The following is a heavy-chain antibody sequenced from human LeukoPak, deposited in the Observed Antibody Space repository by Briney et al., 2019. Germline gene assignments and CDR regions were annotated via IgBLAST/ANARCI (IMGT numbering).Heavy chain of an antibody. CDR1: GYTFTSYY. J-gene: IGHJ5*02. D-gene: IGHD3-16*01. CDR2: INPNNGGT. Sequence: ASVKVSCKASGYTFTSYYMHWVRQALGQGLEWMGWINPNNGGTNYAQKFQGRVTMTRDTSISTAYMELSSLRFDDTAIYYCTREKGGNSLHWFDPWGQGTLVTVSS. CDR3: TREKGGNSLHWFDP. V-gene: IGHV1-2*02.